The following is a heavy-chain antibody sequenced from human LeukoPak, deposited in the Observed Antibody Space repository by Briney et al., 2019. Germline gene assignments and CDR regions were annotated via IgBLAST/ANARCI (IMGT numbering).Heavy chain of an antibody. CDR3: AREGSYGWYNWFDP. V-gene: IGHV4-59*01. D-gene: IGHD3-16*01. CDR2: MYRTGST. CDR1: GVSISSYY. J-gene: IGHJ5*02. Sequence: SETLSLTCAVSGVSISSYYRSWIRQPPGKGLEWIGYMYRTGSTNYNPSLKSQVTITPVTCKNQFYLRLTSVTAAGTAVYYCAREGSYGWYNWFDPWGQGTLVTVSS.